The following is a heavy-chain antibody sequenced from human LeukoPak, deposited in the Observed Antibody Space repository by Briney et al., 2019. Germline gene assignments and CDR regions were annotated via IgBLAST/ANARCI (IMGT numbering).Heavy chain of an antibody. V-gene: IGHV3-21*01. CDR2: ISGTSSYI. CDR1: GFTFSNYG. D-gene: IGHD3-3*01. J-gene: IGHJ4*02. CDR3: ASGVVSAY. Sequence: GGSLRLSCAASGFTFSNYGMNWVRQAPGKGLQWDSFISGTSSYIYYAESVKGRLTISRDNAESSLYLQMNSLRAEDTAVYYCASGVVSAYWGQGTLVTVSS.